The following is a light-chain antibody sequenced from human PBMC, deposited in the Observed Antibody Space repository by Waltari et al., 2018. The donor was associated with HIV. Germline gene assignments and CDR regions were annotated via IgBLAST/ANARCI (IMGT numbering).Light chain of an antibody. Sequence: DIQMTQSPSTLSASVGDTVTITCRASQSIGVWLAWYQQKPGKAPMFLISKASSLESGVPSRVSGSGAATEFTLTISSLQPDDFATYFCQEYTTYLGTFGQGTKVEIK. CDR3: QEYTTYLGT. CDR1: QSIGVW. J-gene: IGKJ1*01. V-gene: IGKV1-5*03. CDR2: KAS.